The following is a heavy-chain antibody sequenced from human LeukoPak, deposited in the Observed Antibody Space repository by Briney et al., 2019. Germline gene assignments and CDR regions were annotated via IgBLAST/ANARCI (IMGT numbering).Heavy chain of an antibody. Sequence: SATLSLTCTVSGGSISSSYWSWIRQHPGKGLEWIGYIYYSGSTNYNPPLKIRVSISVDPSKIQFSLKLGSVTATDTAVYYCSRADILTGYPFDYWGQGTLVTVSS. J-gene: IGHJ4*02. CDR3: SRADILTGYPFDY. CDR2: IYYSGST. D-gene: IGHD3-9*01. V-gene: IGHV4-59*08. CDR1: GGSISSSY.